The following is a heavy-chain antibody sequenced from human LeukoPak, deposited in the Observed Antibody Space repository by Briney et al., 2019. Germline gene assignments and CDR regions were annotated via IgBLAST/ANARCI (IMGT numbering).Heavy chain of an antibody. CDR3: VKDGRKALKLLWFGESLDY. Sequence: GGSLRLSCSASGFTFSSYAMHWVRQAPGKGLEYVSAISSNGGSTYYAASVKGRFTISRDNSKNTLYLQMSSLRAEDTAVYYCVKDGRKALKLLWFGESLDYWGQGTLVTVSS. D-gene: IGHD3-10*01. V-gene: IGHV3-64D*06. CDR2: ISSNGGST. J-gene: IGHJ4*02. CDR1: GFTFSSYA.